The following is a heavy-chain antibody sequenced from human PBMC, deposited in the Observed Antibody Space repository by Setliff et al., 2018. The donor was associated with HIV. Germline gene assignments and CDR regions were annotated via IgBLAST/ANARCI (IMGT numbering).Heavy chain of an antibody. CDR2: IYPGDSDT. CDR1: GYRFTSYW. CDR3: ATPISITSGSAFDY. D-gene: IGHD2-2*01. J-gene: IGHJ4*02. V-gene: IGHV5-51*01. Sequence: PGESLKISCKGSGYRFTSYWIDWVRQTPGKGLEWMGIIYPGDSDTRYSPSFQGQVTISADKSISTAYLQWSSLKASDTAMYYCATPISITSGSAFDYWGQGTLVTVSS.